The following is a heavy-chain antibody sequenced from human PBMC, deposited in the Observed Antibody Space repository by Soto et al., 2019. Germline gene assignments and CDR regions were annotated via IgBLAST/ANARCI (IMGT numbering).Heavy chain of an antibody. Sequence: PGGSLRLSCAASGFTFSDYYMSWIRQAPGKGLEWVSYISSSGSTIYYADSVKGRFTISRDNAKNSLYLQMNSLRAEDTAVYYCARDGPSGSYLYYYGMDVWGQGTTVTVSS. CDR2: ISSSGSTI. CDR1: GFTFSDYY. J-gene: IGHJ6*02. V-gene: IGHV3-11*01. D-gene: IGHD1-26*01. CDR3: ARDGPSGSYLYYYGMDV.